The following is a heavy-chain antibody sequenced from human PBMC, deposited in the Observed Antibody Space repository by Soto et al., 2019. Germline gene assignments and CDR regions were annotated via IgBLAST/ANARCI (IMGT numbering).Heavy chain of an antibody. CDR1: GGSFSGYY. J-gene: IGHJ4*02. V-gene: IGHV4-34*01. CDR3: ARAPFSSSSGLDY. CDR2: INHSGST. D-gene: IGHD6-6*01. Sequence: SETLSLTCAVYGGSFSGYYWSWIRQPPGKGLEWIGEINHSGSTNYNPSLKSRVTISVDTSKNQFSLKLSSVTAADTAVYYCARAPFSSSSGLDYWGQGTLVTVSS.